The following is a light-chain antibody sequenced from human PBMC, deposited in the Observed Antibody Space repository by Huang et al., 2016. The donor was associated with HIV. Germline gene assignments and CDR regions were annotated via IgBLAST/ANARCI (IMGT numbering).Light chain of an antibody. V-gene: IGKV3-11*01. Sequence: EIVLTQSPATLSLSPGERATLSYRASQSVSSYLAWYQQKPGQAPRLLIYDASNRATGIPARFSGTRSGTDFILTISSLEPEDFAVYYCQQRSNWLLTFGGGTKVEIK. CDR3: QQRSNWLLT. CDR1: QSVSSY. J-gene: IGKJ4*01. CDR2: DAS.